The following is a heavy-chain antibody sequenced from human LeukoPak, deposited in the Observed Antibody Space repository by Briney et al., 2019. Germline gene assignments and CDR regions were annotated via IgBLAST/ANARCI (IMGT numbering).Heavy chain of an antibody. CDR1: GGSFSGYY. V-gene: IGHV4-34*01. J-gene: IGHJ3*02. D-gene: IGHD3-22*01. Sequence: TASETLSLTCAVYGGSFSGYYWSWIRQPPGKGLEWIGEINHSGSTNYNPSLKSRVTISVDTSKNQFSLKLSSVTAADTAVYYCARAYYYDSSGYYYRVDAFDIWGQGTMVTVSS. CDR3: ARAYYYDSSGYYYRVDAFDI. CDR2: INHSGST.